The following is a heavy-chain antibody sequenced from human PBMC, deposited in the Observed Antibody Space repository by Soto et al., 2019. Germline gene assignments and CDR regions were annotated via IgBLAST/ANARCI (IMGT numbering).Heavy chain of an antibody. J-gene: IGHJ4*02. D-gene: IGHD3-3*01. Sequence: GGSLRLSCAASGFTFSSYAMSWVRQAPGKGLEWVSAISGSGGSTYYADSVKGRFTISRDNSKNTLYLQMNSLRAEDTAVYYCAKDNYDFWSGYRIGSFDYWGQGTLVTVSS. CDR3: AKDNYDFWSGYRIGSFDY. CDR2: ISGSGGST. CDR1: GFTFSSYA. V-gene: IGHV3-23*01.